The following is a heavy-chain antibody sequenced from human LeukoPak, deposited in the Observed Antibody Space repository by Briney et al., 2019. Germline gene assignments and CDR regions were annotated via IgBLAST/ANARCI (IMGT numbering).Heavy chain of an antibody. CDR3: ARVSGVPAAGGLYYFDY. CDR2: INSDGSST. CDR1: GFTFSSYW. V-gene: IGHV3-74*01. D-gene: IGHD2-2*01. J-gene: IGHJ4*02. Sequence: TGGSLRLSCAASGFTFSSYWMHWVRQAPGKGLVWVSRINSDGSSTSYADSVKGRFTISRDNAKNTLYLQMNSLRAEDTAVYYCARVSGVPAAGGLYYFDYWGQGTLVTVAS.